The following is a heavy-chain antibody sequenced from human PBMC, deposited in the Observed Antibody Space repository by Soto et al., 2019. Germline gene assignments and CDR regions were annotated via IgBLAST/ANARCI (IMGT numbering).Heavy chain of an antibody. CDR2: IYYSGST. CDR1: GGSLSSYY. V-gene: IGHV4-59*05. Sequence: SESLSLTCTVSGGSLSSYYWSWIRRPPGMGLEWIGSIYYSGSTYYNPSLKSRVTISVDTSKNQFSLKLSSVTAADTAVYYCAVYDSSGYYKRRDPGYWGQGTLVTVSS. D-gene: IGHD3-22*01. J-gene: IGHJ4*02. CDR3: AVYDSSGYYKRRDPGY.